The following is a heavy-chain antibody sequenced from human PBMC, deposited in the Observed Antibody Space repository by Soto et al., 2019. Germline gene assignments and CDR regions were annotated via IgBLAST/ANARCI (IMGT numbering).Heavy chain of an antibody. CDR1: GFIFSSYA. CDR2: ISYDGSNK. CDR3: ARTGLLHGMDV. V-gene: IGHV3-30-3*01. D-gene: IGHD2-15*01. J-gene: IGHJ6*02. Sequence: QVQLVESWGGVVQPGRSLRLSCAASGFIFSSYAMHWVRQAPVKGLEWVAVISYDGSNKYYADSVKGRFTISRDNSKNKLYLQMNSLRAEDMAVYYCARTGLLHGMDVWGQGTTVTVSS.